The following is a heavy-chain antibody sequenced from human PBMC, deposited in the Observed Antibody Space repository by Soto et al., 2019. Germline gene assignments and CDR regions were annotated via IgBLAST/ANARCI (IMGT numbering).Heavy chain of an antibody. D-gene: IGHD3-3*01. CDR3: TTEITIFGVVTYYYYGMDV. V-gene: IGHV3-15*01. CDR2: IKSKTDGGTT. J-gene: IGHJ6*02. CDR1: GFTFSNAW. Sequence: GGSLRLPCAASGFTFSNAWMSWVRQAPGKGLEWVGRIKSKTDGGTTDYAAPVKGRFTISRDDSKNTLYLQMNSLKTEDTAVYYCTTEITIFGVVTYYYYGMDVWGQGTTVT.